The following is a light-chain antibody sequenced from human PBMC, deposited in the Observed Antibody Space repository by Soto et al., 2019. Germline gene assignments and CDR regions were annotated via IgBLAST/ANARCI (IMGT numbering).Light chain of an antibody. Sequence: EIVLTQSPGTLSLSPGERDTLSCRASQSGSSSHLAWYQQKPGQAPRLLMYSASSRATGIPDRFSGSGSGTDFTLTIRRLEPEDFAVYYCKQFGSSPPITFGQGTRLEI. V-gene: IGKV3-20*01. CDR3: KQFGSSPPIT. CDR2: SAS. J-gene: IGKJ5*01. CDR1: QSGSSSH.